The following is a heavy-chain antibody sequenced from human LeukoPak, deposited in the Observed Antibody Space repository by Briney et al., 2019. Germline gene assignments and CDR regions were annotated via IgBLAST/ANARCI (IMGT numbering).Heavy chain of an antibody. J-gene: IGHJ4*02. CDR1: GFTFSSYG. CDR3: AKGAGGIAVAGTNLY. D-gene: IGHD6-19*01. V-gene: IGHV3-30*02. Sequence: GGSLRLSCAASGFTFSSYGMHWVRQAPGKGLEWVAFIRYDGSNKYYADSVKGRFTISRDNSKNTLYLQMNSLRAEDTAVYYCAKGAGGIAVAGTNLYWGQGTLVTDSS. CDR2: IRYDGSNK.